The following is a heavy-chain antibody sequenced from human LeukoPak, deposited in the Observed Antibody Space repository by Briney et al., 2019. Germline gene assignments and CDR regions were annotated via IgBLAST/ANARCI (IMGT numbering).Heavy chain of an antibody. V-gene: IGHV7-4-1*02. D-gene: IGHD2-2*02. CDR1: GYTFTSYA. CDR3: ARAKDPYQLLYDWFDP. CDR2: INTNTGNP. Sequence: ASVKVSCKASGYTFTSYAMNWVRQAPGQGLEWMGWINTNTGNPTYAQGFTGRFVFSLDTPVSTAYLQISSLKAEDTAVYYCARAKDPYQLLYDWFDPWGQGTLVTVSS. J-gene: IGHJ5*02.